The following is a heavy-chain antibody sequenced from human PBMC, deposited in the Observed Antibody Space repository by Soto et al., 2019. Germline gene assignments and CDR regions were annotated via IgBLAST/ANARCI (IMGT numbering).Heavy chain of an antibody. CDR2: ISVYNDIT. Sequence: ASVKVSCKTSNYPFSSYGISWVRQAPGQGLEWMGWISVYNDITEYAQKLRGRVTMTTDTSTNTAFMELRSLRSDDTAVYYCARDSGSDLTVTGAGFDYWGQGTPVTVSS. CDR1: NYPFSSYG. J-gene: IGHJ4*02. V-gene: IGHV1-18*01. CDR3: ARDSGSDLTVTGAGFDY. D-gene: IGHD3-10*01.